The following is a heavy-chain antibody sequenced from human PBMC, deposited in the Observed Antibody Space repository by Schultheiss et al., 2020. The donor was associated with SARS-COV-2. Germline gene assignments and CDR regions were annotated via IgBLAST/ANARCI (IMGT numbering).Heavy chain of an antibody. Sequence: SETLSLTCTVSGGSISSYYWSWIRQPPGKGLEWIGYIYYSGSTNYNPSLKSRVTISVDTSKNQFSLKLSSVTAADTAVYYCARGGGYCSGGSCYSFDYWGQGTLVTVSS. J-gene: IGHJ4*02. CDR1: GGSISSYY. CDR2: IYYSGST. CDR3: ARGGGYCSGGSCYSFDY. D-gene: IGHD2-15*01. V-gene: IGHV4-59*12.